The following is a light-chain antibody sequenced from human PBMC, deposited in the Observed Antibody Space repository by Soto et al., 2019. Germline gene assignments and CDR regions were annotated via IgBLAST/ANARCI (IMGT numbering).Light chain of an antibody. Sequence: SYELTQPPSVSVSPGQTARITCPGDALPKQYAYWYQQKPGQAPVLVIYKDSERPSGIPERFSGSSSGTTVTLTISGVQAEDEADYYCQSADSSGTYGVFGGGTKVTVL. CDR3: QSADSSGTYGV. CDR1: ALPKQY. CDR2: KDS. J-gene: IGLJ2*01. V-gene: IGLV3-25*03.